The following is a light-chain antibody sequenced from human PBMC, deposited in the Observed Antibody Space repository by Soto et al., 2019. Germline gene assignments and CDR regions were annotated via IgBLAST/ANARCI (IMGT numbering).Light chain of an antibody. Sequence: AIQMTQSPSSLSASVGDRVIITCRASQAIRTDLGWYQQKPGKAPKLLIYAASTLQRGVPSRFSGSGSGTDFTLTISSLQPDDFATYYCQQYNSYSRTFGQGTKVEIK. J-gene: IGKJ1*01. CDR2: AAS. CDR3: QQYNSYSRT. CDR1: QAIRTD. V-gene: IGKV1-6*01.